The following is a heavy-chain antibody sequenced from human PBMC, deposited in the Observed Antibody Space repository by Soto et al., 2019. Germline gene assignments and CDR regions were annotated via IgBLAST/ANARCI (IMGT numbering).Heavy chain of an antibody. Sequence: SETLSLTSTVSGGNISSYYWSWIRQPPGKGLEWIGYIYYSGSTNYNPSLKSRVTISVDTSKNQFSLKLSSVTAADTAVYYCARDRDYGSGNALVHNWFDPWGQGTLVTVSS. J-gene: IGHJ5*02. CDR3: ARDRDYGSGNALVHNWFDP. D-gene: IGHD3-10*01. CDR1: GGNISSYY. V-gene: IGHV4-59*01. CDR2: IYYSGST.